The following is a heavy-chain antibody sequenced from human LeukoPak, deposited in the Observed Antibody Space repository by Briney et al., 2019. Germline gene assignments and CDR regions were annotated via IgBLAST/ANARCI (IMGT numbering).Heavy chain of an antibody. Sequence: GASVKVSCKASGGTFSSYAISWVRQAPGQGLEWMGGIIPIFGTANYAQKFQGRVTITADESTSTAYMELSSLRSEDTAVYYCARANAYYYDSSGCYLDYWGQGTLVTVSS. CDR3: ARANAYYYDSSGCYLDY. V-gene: IGHV1-69*13. CDR2: IIPIFGTA. D-gene: IGHD3-22*01. J-gene: IGHJ4*02. CDR1: GGTFSSYA.